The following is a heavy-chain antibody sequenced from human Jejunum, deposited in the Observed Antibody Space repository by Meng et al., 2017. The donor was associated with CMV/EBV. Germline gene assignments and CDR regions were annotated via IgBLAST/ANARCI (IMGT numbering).Heavy chain of an antibody. V-gene: IGHV4-34*10. CDR2: INHSRGT. D-gene: IGHD3-22*01. Sequence: QVQVQESGPGLVKPSETLSLICTVSGGSLSSHYWSWIRQSAGKGLEWIGEINHSRGTKYNPSLKSRVTISADTSKNQFSLKLTSVTAADTAVYYCARGNYDSSGYYLDYWGQGTLVTVSS. CDR1: GGSLSSHY. J-gene: IGHJ4*02. CDR3: ARGNYDSSGYYLDY.